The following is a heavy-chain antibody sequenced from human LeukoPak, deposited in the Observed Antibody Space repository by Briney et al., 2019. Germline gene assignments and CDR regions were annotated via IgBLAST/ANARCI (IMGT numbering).Heavy chain of an antibody. D-gene: IGHD6-13*01. CDR3: ARHSRGRWYVFDY. CDR1: GLTVSSKD. J-gene: IGHJ4*02. CDR2: ISGSGGNT. Sequence: GGSLRLSCAASGLTVSSKDMSWVRQAPGKGLEWVSGISGSGGNTYYADSVKGRFTIFRDNSNNTLYLQMNSLRAEDTAVYYCARHSRGRWYVFDYWGQGTLVTVSS. V-gene: IGHV3-23*01.